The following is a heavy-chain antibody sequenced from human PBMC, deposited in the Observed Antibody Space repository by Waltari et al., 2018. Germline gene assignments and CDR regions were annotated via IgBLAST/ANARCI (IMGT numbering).Heavy chain of an antibody. Sequence: GAEVKKPGSSVKVSCKASGGTFSSYAISWVRQAPGQGLEWMGGIIPIFGTANYAQKFQGRVTITADESTSTAYMELSSLRSEDTAVYYCARDGGLHYDSSGSSEYLQDWGQGTLVTVSS. D-gene: IGHD3-22*01. J-gene: IGHJ1*01. CDR3: ARDGGLHYDSSGSSEYLQD. V-gene: IGHV1-69*13. CDR2: IIPIFGTA. CDR1: GGTFSSYA.